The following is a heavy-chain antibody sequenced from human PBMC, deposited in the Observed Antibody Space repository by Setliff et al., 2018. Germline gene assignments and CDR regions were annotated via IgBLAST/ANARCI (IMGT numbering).Heavy chain of an antibody. J-gene: IGHJ6*03. CDR3: ARMSGFQYIDV. D-gene: IGHD3-3*01. CDR2: IYTSGST. Sequence: SETLSLTCTVSGGSISSYYWSWIRQPAGKGLEWIGRIYTSGSTNYNPSLKSRVTILLDTSKNQFSLSLTSVTAEDTAVYYCARMSGFQYIDVWDKGTTVTVSS. V-gene: IGHV4-4*07. CDR1: GGSISSYY.